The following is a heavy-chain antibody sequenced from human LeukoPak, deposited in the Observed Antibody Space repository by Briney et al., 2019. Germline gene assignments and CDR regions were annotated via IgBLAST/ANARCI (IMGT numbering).Heavy chain of an antibody. CDR3: ARDSAHYFDY. CDR1: GFTFSSYS. V-gene: IGHV3-21*04. Sequence: GGSLRLSCAASGFTFSSYSMNWVRQAPGKGLEWVSSISSSSSYIYYADSVKGRFTISRDNAKNSLYLQMNSLRSEDTAVYYCARDSAHYFDYWGQGTLVTVSS. J-gene: IGHJ4*02. CDR2: ISSSSSYI.